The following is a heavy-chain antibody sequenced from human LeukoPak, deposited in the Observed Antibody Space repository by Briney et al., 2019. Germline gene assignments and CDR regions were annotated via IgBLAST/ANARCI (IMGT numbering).Heavy chain of an antibody. J-gene: IGHJ6*02. Sequence: GGSLRLSCAASGFTFSSYSMNWVRQAPGKGLEWVSSISSSSSYIYYADSVKGRFTISRDNSKNTLYLQMNSLRTEDTAVYYCGRIAINANNGMDVWGQGTTVTVSS. D-gene: IGHD1/OR15-1a*01. CDR1: GFTFSSYS. V-gene: IGHV3-21*04. CDR2: ISSSSSYI. CDR3: GRIAINANNGMDV.